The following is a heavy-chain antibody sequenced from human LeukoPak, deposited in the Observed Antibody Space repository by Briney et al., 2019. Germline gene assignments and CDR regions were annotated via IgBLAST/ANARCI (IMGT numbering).Heavy chain of an antibody. CDR2: ISAYNANT. D-gene: IGHD1-26*01. V-gene: IGHV1-18*01. J-gene: IGHJ5*02. CDR1: GYTFISYG. CDR3: ARVGGLLNWFDP. Sequence: ASVKVSCKASGYTFISYGISWVRQAPGQGLEWMGWISAYNANTNYAQKFQGRVTMTTDTSTSTAYMELRSLTSDDTAVYHCARVGGLLNWFDPWGQGTLVTVSS.